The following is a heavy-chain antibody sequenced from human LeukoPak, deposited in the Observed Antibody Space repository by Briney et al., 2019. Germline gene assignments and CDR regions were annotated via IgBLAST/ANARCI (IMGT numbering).Heavy chain of an antibody. J-gene: IGHJ4*02. CDR2: ISSSSSYI. D-gene: IGHD6-19*01. V-gene: IGHV3-21*01. CDR3: ARVAGYSSGWLKY. CDR1: GFTFSSYS. Sequence: GGSLRLSCAASGFTFSSYSMNWVHQAPGKGLEWVSSISSSSSYIYYADSVKGRFTISRENAKNSLYLQMNSLTAEDTAVYYCARVAGYSSGWLKYWGQGTLVTVSS.